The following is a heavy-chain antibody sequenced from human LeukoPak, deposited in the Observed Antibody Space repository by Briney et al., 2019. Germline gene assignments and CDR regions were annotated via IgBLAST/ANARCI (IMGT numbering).Heavy chain of an antibody. CDR2: ICWTGGSI. Sequence: GGSLRLSCAASGFTFDDYAMHWVRQAPGKGLEWVSGICWTGGSIGYADSVKGRFTISRDHAKNSLYLQMNSLRAENTALYYCAKDWGDCTGYSSSWYCPLYFDYWGQGTLVTVSS. CDR3: AKDWGDCTGYSSSWYCPLYFDY. J-gene: IGHJ4*02. V-gene: IGHV3-9*01. D-gene: IGHD6-13*01. CDR1: GFTFDDYA.